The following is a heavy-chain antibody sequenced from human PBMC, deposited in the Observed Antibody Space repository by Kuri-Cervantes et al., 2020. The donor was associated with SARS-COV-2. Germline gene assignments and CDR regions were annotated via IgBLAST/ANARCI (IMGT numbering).Heavy chain of an antibody. J-gene: IGHJ4*02. D-gene: IGHD3-9*01. V-gene: IGHV3-30*03. Sequence: GESLKISCAASGFTFSSYGMHWVRQAPGKGLEWVAVISYDGSNKYYADSVKGRFTISRDNAKNSLYLQMNSLRAEDTAVYYCARVKLTGSMRAFDYWGQGTPVTVSS. CDR3: ARVKLTGSMRAFDY. CDR1: GFTFSSYG. CDR2: ISYDGSNK.